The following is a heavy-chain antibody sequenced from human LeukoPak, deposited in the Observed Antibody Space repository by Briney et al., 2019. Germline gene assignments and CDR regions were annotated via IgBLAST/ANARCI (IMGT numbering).Heavy chain of an antibody. CDR3: ARALYSSGWLNGPVFDY. CDR1: GFTFSSYA. J-gene: IGHJ4*02. CDR2: ISYDGSNK. V-gene: IGHV3-30-3*01. Sequence: PGGSLRLSCAASGFTFSSYAMHWVRQAPGKGLEWVAVISYDGSNKYYADSVKGRFTISRDNSKNTLYLQMNSLRAEDTAVYYCARALYSSGWLNGPVFDYWGQGTLVTVSS. D-gene: IGHD6-19*01.